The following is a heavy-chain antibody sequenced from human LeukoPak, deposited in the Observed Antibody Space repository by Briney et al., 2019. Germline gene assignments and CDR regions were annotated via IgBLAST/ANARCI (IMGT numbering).Heavy chain of an antibody. Sequence: ASVKVSCKASGYTFTGYYMHWVRQAPGQGLEWMGWINPNSGGTNYAQKFQGRVTMTRDTSISTAYMELSRLRSDDTAVYYCGRRTIRDGYNLFDYWGQGTLVTVSS. CDR3: GRRTIRDGYNLFDY. J-gene: IGHJ4*02. CDR2: INPNSGGT. CDR1: GYTFTGYY. V-gene: IGHV1-2*02. D-gene: IGHD5-24*01.